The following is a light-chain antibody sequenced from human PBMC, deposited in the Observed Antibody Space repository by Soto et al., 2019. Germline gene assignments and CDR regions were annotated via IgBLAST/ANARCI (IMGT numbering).Light chain of an antibody. J-gene: IGKJ3*01. CDR2: KAS. CDR3: QQYNSPFT. CDR1: QSINSW. Sequence: DIQMTQSPSTLSASVGDRVTITCRASQSINSWLAWYQQKPGKAPKLLIYKASSLESGVPSRFSGSGSGTEFTLTISSLQPDDFATYYCQQYNSPFTFGPGTKVDIK. V-gene: IGKV1-5*03.